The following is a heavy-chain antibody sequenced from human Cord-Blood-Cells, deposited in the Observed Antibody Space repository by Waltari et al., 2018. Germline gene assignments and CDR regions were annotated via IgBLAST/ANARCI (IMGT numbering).Heavy chain of an antibody. CDR1: GGSFSGYY. CDR3: ARGRGIVATITPFDI. J-gene: IGHJ3*02. CDR2: INHSGST. Sequence: QVQLQQRRAGLLKPPETLSLTCAVSGGSFSGYYWSWIRQPPGKGLEWIGEINHSGSTNYNPSLKSRVTISVDTSKNQFSLKLSSVTAADTAVYYCARGRGIVATITPFDIWGQGTMVTVSS. V-gene: IGHV4-34*01. D-gene: IGHD5-12*01.